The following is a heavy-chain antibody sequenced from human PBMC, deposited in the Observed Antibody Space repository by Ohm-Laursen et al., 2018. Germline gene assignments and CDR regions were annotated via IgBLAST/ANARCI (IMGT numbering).Heavy chain of an antibody. CDR2: ISWNSGSI. Sequence: SLRLSCTAFGFSFHNYAMSWVRQAPGKGLEWVSSISWNSGSIDYADSVKGRFTISRDNAKNSLHLQMNSLRAEDTAIYYCATDGEPWRDWGQGTLVTVSS. J-gene: IGHJ4*02. D-gene: IGHD3-10*01. CDR1: GFSFHNYA. CDR3: ATDGEPWRD. V-gene: IGHV3-9*01.